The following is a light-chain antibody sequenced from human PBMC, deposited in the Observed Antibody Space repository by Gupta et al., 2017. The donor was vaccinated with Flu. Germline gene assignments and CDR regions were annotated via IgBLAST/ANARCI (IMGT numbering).Light chain of an antibody. CDR1: QDISNY. CDR3: QQDDNLPMST. V-gene: IGKV1-33*01. CDR2: DAS. J-gene: IGKJ2*01. Sequence: DIQMTQSPSSLSASVGDRVTITCQASQDISNYLNWYQQKPGKAPKLLIYDASNLETGVPSRFSGSGSGTDFTFTISSLQPVDIATYYCQQDDNLPMSTFGQGTKLEIK.